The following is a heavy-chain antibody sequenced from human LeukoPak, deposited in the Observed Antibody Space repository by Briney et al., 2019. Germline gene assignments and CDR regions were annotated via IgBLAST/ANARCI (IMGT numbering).Heavy chain of an antibody. CDR3: AKEYCSSTSCYPVYYYYYGMDV. D-gene: IGHD2-2*01. V-gene: IGHV3-30-3*02. CDR1: GFTFSTYF. Sequence: GGSLRLSCAASGFTFSTYFMHWVRQAPGKGLEWVADIASDGSHTFYVESVKGRFAISRDNSKNTLYLQMNSLRAEDTAVYYCAKEYCSSTSCYPVYYYYYGMDVWGKGTTVTVSS. J-gene: IGHJ6*04. CDR2: IASDGSHT.